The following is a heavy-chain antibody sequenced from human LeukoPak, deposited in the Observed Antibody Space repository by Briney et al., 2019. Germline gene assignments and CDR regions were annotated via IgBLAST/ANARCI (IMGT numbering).Heavy chain of an antibody. D-gene: IGHD2-15*01. J-gene: IGHJ3*02. CDR1: GFTFSSYG. CDR2: RSYDGSNK. Sequence: GGSLRLSCAASGFTFSSYGMHWVRQAPGKGLECVAVRSYDGSNKYYADSVKGRFTISRDNSKNTLYLQMNSLRAEDTAVYYCARDSQLYSIGSGGHRGGAFDIWGQGTMVTVSS. V-gene: IGHV3-30*03. CDR3: ARDSQLYSIGSGGHRGGAFDI.